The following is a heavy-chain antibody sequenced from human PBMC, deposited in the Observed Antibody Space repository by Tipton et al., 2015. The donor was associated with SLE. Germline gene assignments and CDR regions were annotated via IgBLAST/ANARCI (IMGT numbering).Heavy chain of an antibody. CDR2: FYYSVST. Sequence: TLSLTCTVSGGTISSKSYYWNWIRQPPGKGLEWIGSFYYSVSTYYNPTLKSRVSISEDTSKNQFSLKLTSVSAADTAVYYCASSDFWTGYHDYWGQGTLVTVSS. J-gene: IGHJ4*02. V-gene: IGHV4-39*01. CDR3: ASSDFWTGYHDY. CDR1: GGTISSKSYY. D-gene: IGHD3/OR15-3a*01.